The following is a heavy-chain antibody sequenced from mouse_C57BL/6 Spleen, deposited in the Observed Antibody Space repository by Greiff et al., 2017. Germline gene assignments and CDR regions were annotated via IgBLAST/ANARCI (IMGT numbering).Heavy chain of an antibody. CDR2: FHPYNDDT. Sequence: LVESGAELVKPGASVKMSCKASGYTFTTYPIEWMKQNHGKSLEWIGNFHPYNDDTKYNEKFKGKATLTVEKSSSTVYLELSRLTSDDSAVYYCARGSSSGTWFAYWGQGTLVTVSA. D-gene: IGHD3-1*01. V-gene: IGHV1-47*01. J-gene: IGHJ3*01. CDR1: GYTFTTYP. CDR3: ARGSSSGTWFAY.